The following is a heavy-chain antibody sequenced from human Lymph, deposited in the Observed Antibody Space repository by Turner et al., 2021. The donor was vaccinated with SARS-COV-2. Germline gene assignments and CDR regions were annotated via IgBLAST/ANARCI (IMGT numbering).Heavy chain of an antibody. CDR3: ARDNPHDAFDI. V-gene: IGHV3-53*02. Sequence: EVQLVETGGGLIQPGGSLRLSCAASGFNVSSHYMSWVRQAPGKGLEGVSVIYSGGSTFYADSVRCRFTISRDNSKNTLYLQMNSLRAEDTAVYYCARDNPHDAFDIWGQGTMVTVSS. J-gene: IGHJ3*02. CDR1: GFNVSSHY. CDR2: IYSGGST.